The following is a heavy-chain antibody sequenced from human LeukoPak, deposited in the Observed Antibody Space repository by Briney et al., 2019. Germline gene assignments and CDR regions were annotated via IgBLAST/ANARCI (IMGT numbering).Heavy chain of an antibody. V-gene: IGHV1-2*02. Sequence: ASVKVSCKASGYTFTGYYMHWVRQAPGQGLEWMGWINPNSGGTNYAQKFQGRVTMTRDTSISTAYMELSRLRSDDTAVYYCARVPVQLERHFNWFDPWGQGTLVTVSS. D-gene: IGHD1-1*01. CDR1: GYTFTGYY. CDR2: INPNSGGT. J-gene: IGHJ5*02. CDR3: ARVPVQLERHFNWFDP.